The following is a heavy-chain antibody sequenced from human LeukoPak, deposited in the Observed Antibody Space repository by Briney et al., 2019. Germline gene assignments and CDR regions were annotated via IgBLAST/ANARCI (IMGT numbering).Heavy chain of an antibody. Sequence: SETLSLTCIVSGGSVSSYYWTWIRQTPGKGLEWIGYVYYSGSTKYNPSLKSRVTISVDTSKNQFSLRLSSVTAADTAVYFCARVDYGGNFWYFDLWGRGALVTVSS. J-gene: IGHJ2*01. D-gene: IGHD4-23*01. CDR3: ARVDYGGNFWYFDL. V-gene: IGHV4-59*02. CDR2: VYYSGST. CDR1: GGSVSSYY.